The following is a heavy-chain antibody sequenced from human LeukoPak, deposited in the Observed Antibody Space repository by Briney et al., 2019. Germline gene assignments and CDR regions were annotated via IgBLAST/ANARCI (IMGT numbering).Heavy chain of an antibody. CDR1: GGSISSRSHY. D-gene: IGHD3-22*01. J-gene: IGHJ4*02. CDR2: IYYSGST. CDR3: AKKDTYYYDSSGLDY. V-gene: IGHV4-39*07. Sequence: SETLSLTCTVSGGSISSRSHYWGWIRQPPGKGLEWIGSIYYSGSTYYNPSLKSRVTISVDTSKNQFSLKLSSVTAADTAVYYCAKKDTYYYDSSGLDYWGQGTLVTVSS.